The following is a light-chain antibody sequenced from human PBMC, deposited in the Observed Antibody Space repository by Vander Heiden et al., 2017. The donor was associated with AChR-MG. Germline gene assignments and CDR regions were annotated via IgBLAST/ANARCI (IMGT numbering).Light chain of an antibody. CDR2: GAY. CDR3: QQDNKGIT. Sequence: EIVMTQSPATLSVSPGDRATLSCRASQSVSNNLAWYQHKPGQAPRLLIYGAYTRATGIPTRFSGTGSETQFTLTISSLQSEDVAVYYFQQDNKGITFGGGTKLEIK. CDR1: QSVSNN. V-gene: IGKV3-15*01. J-gene: IGKJ4*01.